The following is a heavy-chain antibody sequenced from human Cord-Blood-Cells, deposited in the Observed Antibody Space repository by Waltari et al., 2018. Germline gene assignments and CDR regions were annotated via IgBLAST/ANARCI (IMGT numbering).Heavy chain of an antibody. V-gene: IGHV3-30*18. CDR3: AKDQDYGYFDY. CDR2: ISYDGSNK. D-gene: IGHD3-10*01. Sequence: QLQLVESGVCLVQPGWSLRLSCAASGFTFIRSCLPWVRQAPGQGLEWVAVISYDGSNKYYADSVKGRFTISRDNSKNTLYLKMNSLRAEDTAVYYCAKDQDYGYFDYWGQGTLVTVSS. CDR1: GFTFIRSC. J-gene: IGHJ4*02.